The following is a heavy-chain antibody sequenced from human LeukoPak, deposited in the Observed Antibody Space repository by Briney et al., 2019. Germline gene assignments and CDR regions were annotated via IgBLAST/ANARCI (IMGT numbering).Heavy chain of an antibody. CDR3: ARERGVTAAGMWWFAFDY. Sequence: PGGSLRLSCAASGFTFSSYWMSWVRQAPGKGLEWVANTKEDGSEKYYVDSVKGRFTISRDNVENSLYLQMNSLRAEDTAVYYCARERGVTAAGMWWFAFDYWGQGTLVTVSS. CDR1: GFTFSSYW. D-gene: IGHD6-13*01. CDR2: TKEDGSEK. J-gene: IGHJ4*02. V-gene: IGHV3-7*04.